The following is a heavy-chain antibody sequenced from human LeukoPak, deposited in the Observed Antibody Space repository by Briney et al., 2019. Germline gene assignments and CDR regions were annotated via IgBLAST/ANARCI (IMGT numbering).Heavy chain of an antibody. J-gene: IGHJ4*02. CDR2: MNPNSGVT. Sequence: ASVKVSFKTSGYTFTGYYIHWVRQAPGQGLEWMRWMNPNSGVTNYAQKFQDRVTMTRDTSISTAYMDLGRLRSDDTAIYYCARAFGGSGNYYSVIWDFWGQGTLVTVSS. D-gene: IGHD3-10*01. CDR1: GYTFTGYY. CDR3: ARAFGGSGNYYSVIWDF. V-gene: IGHV1-2*02.